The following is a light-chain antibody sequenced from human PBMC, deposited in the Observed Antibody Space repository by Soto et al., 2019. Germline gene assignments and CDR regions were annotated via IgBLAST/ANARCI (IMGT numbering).Light chain of an antibody. CDR2: GNS. V-gene: IGLV1-40*01. Sequence: QSVLTQPPSVSGAPGQRVTISCTGSSSNIGAGYDVDWYQQLPGTAPKLPIYGNSNRPSGVPDRFSGSKSGTSASLAITGLQAEDEVDYYCQSYDSSLSGVVFGRGTKLTVL. J-gene: IGLJ2*01. CDR3: QSYDSSLSGVV. CDR1: SSNIGAGYD.